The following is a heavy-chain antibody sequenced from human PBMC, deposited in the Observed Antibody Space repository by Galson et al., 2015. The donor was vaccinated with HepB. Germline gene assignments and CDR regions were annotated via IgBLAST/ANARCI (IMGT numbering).Heavy chain of an antibody. Sequence: SVKVSCKASGYTFSSYGISWVRQAPGQGLEWMGWISPYDGDTNYPQQFQGRVTMTTDTSTSTAYMELRSLRSDDTAVYYCAREGYSSGWYYFDYWGQGTLVTVSS. CDR2: ISPYDGDT. J-gene: IGHJ4*02. CDR3: AREGYSSGWYYFDY. V-gene: IGHV1-18*04. D-gene: IGHD6-19*01. CDR1: GYTFSSYG.